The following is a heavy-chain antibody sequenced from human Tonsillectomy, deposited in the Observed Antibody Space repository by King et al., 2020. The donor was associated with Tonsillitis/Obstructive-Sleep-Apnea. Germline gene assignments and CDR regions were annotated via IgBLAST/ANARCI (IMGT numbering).Heavy chain of an antibody. V-gene: IGHV5-51*01. CDR1: GYSFTTYW. CDR2: IYPGDSYT. Sequence: QLVQSGAEVKKPGESLKISCKGSGYSFTTYWIAWVRQMPGKGLEWMGIIYPGDSYTTYNPSFQGQVTISADKSISTAYLQWSSLKASDTAMYYCARRGYSDFQNWFDHWGQGTLVTVSS. D-gene: IGHD5-12*01. J-gene: IGHJ5*02. CDR3: ARRGYSDFQNWFDH.